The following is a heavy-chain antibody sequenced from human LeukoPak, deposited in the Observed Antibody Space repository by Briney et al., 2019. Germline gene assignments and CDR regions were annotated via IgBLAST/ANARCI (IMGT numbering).Heavy chain of an antibody. V-gene: IGHV3-53*01. Sequence: GGSLRLSCAASGFTVSSNYMSWVRQAPGKGLEWVSVIYSGGRTYYADSVKGRFTISRDDSKNTLYLQMNSLRAEDTAVYYCAREDVVVVAAGEGYYYYGVDVWGQGTTVTVSS. D-gene: IGHD2-15*01. CDR3: AREDVVVVAAGEGYYYYGVDV. CDR2: IYSGGRT. J-gene: IGHJ6*02. CDR1: GFTVSSNY.